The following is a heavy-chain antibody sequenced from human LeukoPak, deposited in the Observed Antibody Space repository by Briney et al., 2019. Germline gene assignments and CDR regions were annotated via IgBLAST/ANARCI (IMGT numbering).Heavy chain of an antibody. J-gene: IGHJ4*02. D-gene: IGHD1-14*01. V-gene: IGHV4-61*02. CDR2: IYTSGST. Sequence: SETLSLTCTVSGGSISSGSYYWSWIRQPAGKGLEWIGRIYTSGSTNYNPSLKSRVTISVDTSKNQFSLKLSSVTAADTAVYYCARAEGIEYYFDYWGQGTLVTVSS. CDR1: GGSISSGSYY. CDR3: ARAEGIEYYFDY.